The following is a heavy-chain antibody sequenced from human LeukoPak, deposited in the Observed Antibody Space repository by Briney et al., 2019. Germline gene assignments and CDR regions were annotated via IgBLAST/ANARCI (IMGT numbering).Heavy chain of an antibody. CDR2: IYHSGST. CDR1: GYSISSGYY. J-gene: IGHJ4*02. D-gene: IGHD2-15*01. CDR3: ARSLDYSFDY. V-gene: IGHV4-38-2*01. Sequence: PSETLSLTXAVSGYSISSGYYWGWIRQPPGKGLEWIGSIYHSGSTYYNPSLKSRVTISVDTSKNQFSLKLSSVTAADTAVYYCARSLDYSFDYWGQGTLVTVSS.